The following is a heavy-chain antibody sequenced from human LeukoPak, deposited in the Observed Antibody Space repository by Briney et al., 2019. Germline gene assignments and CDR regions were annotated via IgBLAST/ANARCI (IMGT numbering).Heavy chain of an antibody. CDR3: ARQMNTVTADY. D-gene: IGHD4-17*01. Sequence: SETLSLTCTVSGGSISFHYWSWIRQPAGEGLEWIGRIYTSGSTYYNPSLNSRVTISIDTSKNQFSLRLSSVTAADTAVYYCARQMNTVTADYWGQGTLVTVSS. V-gene: IGHV4-4*07. J-gene: IGHJ4*02. CDR1: GGSISFHY. CDR2: IYTSGST.